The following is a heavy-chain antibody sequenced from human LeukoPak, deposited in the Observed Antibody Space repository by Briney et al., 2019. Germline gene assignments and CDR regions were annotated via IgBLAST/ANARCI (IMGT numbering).Heavy chain of an antibody. J-gene: IGHJ3*01. V-gene: IGHV3-7*05. CDR2: IKKDGSEE. CDR3: TKEGM. CDR1: GFSFSTSS. Sequence: GGSLRLSCATSGFSFSTSSMNWVRQAPGKGLEWVAYIKKDGSEEKYVDSVKGRFTISRDNTKNSLYLQMGSLRVEDTAVYYCTKEGMWGQGTMVTVSS.